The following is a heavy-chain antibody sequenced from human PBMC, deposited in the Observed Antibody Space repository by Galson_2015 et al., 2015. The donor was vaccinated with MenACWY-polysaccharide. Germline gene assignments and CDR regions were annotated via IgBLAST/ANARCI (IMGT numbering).Heavy chain of an antibody. CDR2: ISGRDGST. D-gene: IGHD4-17*01. CDR3: AKERPTVDI. J-gene: IGHJ3*02. V-gene: IGHV3-23*01. CDR1: GFTFSSYG. Sequence: SLRLSCAASGFTFSSYGTSWVRQAPGKGLEWVSGISGRDGSTYYADSVKGRFTISRDNSKNTLYLQMNSLRADDTAVYYCAKERPTVDIWGQGTMVTVSS.